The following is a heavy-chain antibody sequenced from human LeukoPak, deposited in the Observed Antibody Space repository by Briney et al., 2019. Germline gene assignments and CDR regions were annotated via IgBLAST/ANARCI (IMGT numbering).Heavy chain of an antibody. CDR2: INHSGST. D-gene: IGHD1-7*01. J-gene: IGHJ4*02. V-gene: IGHV4-34*01. CDR1: GGSFGGYY. Sequence: SETLSLTCAVYGGSFGGYYWSWIRQPPGKGLEWIGEINHSGSTNYNPSLKSRVTISVDTSKNQFSLKLSSVTAADTAVYYCARHGFRLPFNWNYVKGFDYWGQGTLVTVSS. CDR3: ARHGFRLPFNWNYVKGFDY.